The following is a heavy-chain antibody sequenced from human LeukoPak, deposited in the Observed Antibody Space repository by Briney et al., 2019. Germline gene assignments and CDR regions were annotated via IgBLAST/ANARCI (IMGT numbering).Heavy chain of an antibody. CDR2: ISFSGANT. V-gene: IGHV3-21*01. Sequence: PGGSLRLSCAASGFTFSHSATTWVRQAPGRGLEWVSLISFSGANTYSADSVKGRFTISRDNAKNSLYLQMNSLRAEDTAVYYCARALPQRYSSSWYSSWFDPWGQGTLVTVSS. D-gene: IGHD6-13*01. CDR3: ARALPQRYSSSWYSSWFDP. J-gene: IGHJ5*02. CDR1: GFTFSHSA.